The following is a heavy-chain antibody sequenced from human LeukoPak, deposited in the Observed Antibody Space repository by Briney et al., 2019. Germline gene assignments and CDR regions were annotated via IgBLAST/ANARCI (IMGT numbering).Heavy chain of an antibody. V-gene: IGHV4-59*08. Sequence: SETLSLTCTVSGGSISSSYWSWIRQPPGKGLEWIGYIYYSGSTNYNPSLKSRVTISVDTSKNQFSLNLNSVTAADTAVYYCARQGPLTTAVTTRTNPFDYWGQGTLVTVSS. CDR1: GGSISSSY. J-gene: IGHJ4*02. CDR2: IYYSGST. CDR3: ARQGPLTTAVTTRTNPFDY. D-gene: IGHD4-11*01.